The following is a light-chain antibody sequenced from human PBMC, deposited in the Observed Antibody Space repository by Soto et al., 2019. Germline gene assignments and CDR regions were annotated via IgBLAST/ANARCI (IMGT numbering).Light chain of an antibody. V-gene: IGKV3-11*01. CDR2: DAS. CDR3: QQRTNWLT. J-gene: IGKJ4*01. CDR1: QSVDTY. Sequence: EIVLTQSPATLSLSPGERATLSCRASQSVDTYLAWYQQKPGQAPRLLIYDASNRATGIPARFSGSGSATDFTLTISSLEPEDFAVYYCQQRTNWLTFGGGTKVEIK.